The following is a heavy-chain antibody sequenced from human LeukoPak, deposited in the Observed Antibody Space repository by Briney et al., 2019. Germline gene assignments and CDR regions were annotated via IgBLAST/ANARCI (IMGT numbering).Heavy chain of an antibody. D-gene: IGHD1-14*01. CDR2: LYSDGNT. CDR3: ARGVEPLAANTLAY. J-gene: IGHJ4*02. Sequence: GGSLTLSCAASGFTVITNDMTWLRQAPGKGLEWVSVLYSDGNTKYADSVQGRFTISRDNSKNTLYLEMNSLSPDDTAVYYCARGVEPLAANTLAYWGQGTLVTVSS. V-gene: IGHV3-53*01. CDR1: GFTVITND.